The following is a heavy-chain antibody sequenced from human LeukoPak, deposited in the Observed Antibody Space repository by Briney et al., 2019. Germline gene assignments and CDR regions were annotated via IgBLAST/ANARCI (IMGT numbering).Heavy chain of an antibody. D-gene: IGHD6-19*01. CDR1: GFTFSDNF. J-gene: IGHJ4*02. CDR3: ARDRGAVTDVFDY. Sequence: GGPRRLSGVASGFTFSDNFMSWIGQAPGKGWVGVSYIRSSGTTIHYADSAKGRFTISRDNAKNSLYLQMNSLRAEDTAVYYCARDRGAVTDVFDYWGQGTLVTVSS. CDR2: IRSSGTTI. V-gene: IGHV3-11*04.